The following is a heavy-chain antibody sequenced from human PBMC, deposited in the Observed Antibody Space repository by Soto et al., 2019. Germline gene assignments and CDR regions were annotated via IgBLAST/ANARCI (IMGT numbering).Heavy chain of an antibody. CDR3: AKTPNWNYRHRMDV. CDR1: GFTFRSYA. V-gene: IGHV3-23*04. Sequence: EVQLVQSGGGLVQPGGSLRLSCAASGFTFRSYAMNWVRQVPGKGLEWVSALSGGGDNTYYADSVKGRFTISRDSSKNMVFLQMSSLRVEDSAVYYCAKTPNWNYRHRMDVWGQGTTVIVSS. D-gene: IGHD1-7*01. J-gene: IGHJ6*02. CDR2: LSGGGDNT.